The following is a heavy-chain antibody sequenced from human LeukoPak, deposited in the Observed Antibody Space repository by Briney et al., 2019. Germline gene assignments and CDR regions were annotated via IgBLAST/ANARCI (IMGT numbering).Heavy chain of an antibody. D-gene: IGHD2-2*01. CDR1: GFTFTAYL. CDR2: MSSDGNAM. V-gene: IGHV3-30-3*01. CDR3: ASGLGVVPAAEGNWFDP. Sequence: PGGSLRLSCAASGFTFTAYLIHWVRQAPGKGLEWVAVMSSDGNAMFYADSVKGRFTISRDNAKNSLYLQMNSLRAEDTAVYYCASGLGVVPAAEGNWFDPWGQGTLVTVSS. J-gene: IGHJ5*02.